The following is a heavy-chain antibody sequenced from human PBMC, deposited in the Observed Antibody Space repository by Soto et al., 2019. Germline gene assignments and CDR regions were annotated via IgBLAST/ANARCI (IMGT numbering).Heavy chain of an antibody. CDR2: IYYSGST. CDR3: ARGFSGWYYFDY. V-gene: IGHV4-59*01. D-gene: IGHD6-19*01. CDR1: GGSIISYY. J-gene: IGHJ4*02. Sequence: SETLSLTCTVSGGSIISYYWSWIRQPPGKGLEWIGYIYYSGSTDYNPSLKSRVTISVDTSKNQFSLKLSSVTAADTAVYYCARGFSGWYYFDYWGQGTLVTVSS.